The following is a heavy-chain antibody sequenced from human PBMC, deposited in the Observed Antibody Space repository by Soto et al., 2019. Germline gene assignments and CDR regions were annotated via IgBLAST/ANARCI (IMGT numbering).Heavy chain of an antibody. Sequence: ESLKISCKGSGYSFTSYWIGWVRQMPGKGLEWMGIIYPGDSDTRYSPSFQGQVTISADKSISTAYLQWSSLKASDTAMYYCARLRGPQQHPESDYYYGMDVWGQGTTVTVSS. J-gene: IGHJ6*02. D-gene: IGHD6-13*01. CDR2: IYPGDSDT. CDR3: ARLRGPQQHPESDYYYGMDV. CDR1: GYSFTSYW. V-gene: IGHV5-51*01.